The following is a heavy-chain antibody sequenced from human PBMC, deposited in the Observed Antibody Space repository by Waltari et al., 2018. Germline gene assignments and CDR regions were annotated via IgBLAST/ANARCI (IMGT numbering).Heavy chain of an antibody. CDR3: ARVWVNHWYFDL. V-gene: IGHV4-59*01. J-gene: IGHJ2*01. CDR2: IYYSGST. Sequence: QVQLQESGPGLVKPSATLSLTCTVSGGSISSYYWSWIRQPPGKGLEWIGYIYYSGSTNYNPSLKSRVTISVDTSKNQFSLKLSSVTAADTAVYYCARVWVNHWYFDLWGRGTLVTVSS. D-gene: IGHD3-10*01. CDR1: GGSISSYY.